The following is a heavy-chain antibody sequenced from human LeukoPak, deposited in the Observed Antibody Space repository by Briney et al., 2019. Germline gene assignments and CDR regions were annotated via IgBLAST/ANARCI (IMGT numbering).Heavy chain of an antibody. Sequence: SETLSLTCTVSGGSVSSGSYYWNWIRQPPGKGLEWIGYIYYSGSTNYNPSLKSRVTISVDTSKNQFSLKLSSVTAADTAVYYCARRRDGYNFDYWGQGTLVTVFS. J-gene: IGHJ4*02. CDR1: GGSVSSGSYY. D-gene: IGHD5-24*01. CDR3: ARRRDGYNFDY. CDR2: IYYSGST. V-gene: IGHV4-61*01.